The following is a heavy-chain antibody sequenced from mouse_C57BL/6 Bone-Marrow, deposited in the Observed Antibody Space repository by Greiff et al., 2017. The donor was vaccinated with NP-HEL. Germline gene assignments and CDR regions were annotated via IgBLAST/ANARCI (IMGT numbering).Heavy chain of an antibody. D-gene: IGHD1-1*01. CDR3: ARSFITTVVDYFDY. V-gene: IGHV1-76*01. CDR2: IYPGSGNT. J-gene: IGHJ2*01. CDR1: GYTFTDYY. Sequence: VQLVESGAELVRPGASVKLSCKASGYTFTDYYINWVKQRPGQGLEWIARIYPGSGNTYYNEKFKGKATLTAEKSSSTAYMQLSSLTSEDSAVYFCARSFITTVVDYFDYWGQGTTLTVSS.